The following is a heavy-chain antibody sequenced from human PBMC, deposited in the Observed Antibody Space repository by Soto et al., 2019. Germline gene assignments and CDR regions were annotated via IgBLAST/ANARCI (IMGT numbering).Heavy chain of an antibody. J-gene: IGHJ4*02. CDR1: GGSFSGYY. CDR2: INHSGST. V-gene: IGHV4-34*01. CDR3: ARGGITMVRGVPHHFDY. D-gene: IGHD3-10*01. Sequence: SETLSLTCAVYGGSFSGYYWSWIRQPPGKGLEWIGEINHSGSTNYNPSLKSRVTISVDTSKNQFSLKLSSVTAADTAVYYCARGGITMVRGVPHHFDYWGQGTLVTVSS.